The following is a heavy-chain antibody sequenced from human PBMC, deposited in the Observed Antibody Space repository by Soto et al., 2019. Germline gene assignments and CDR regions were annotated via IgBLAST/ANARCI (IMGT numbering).Heavy chain of an antibody. J-gene: IGHJ6*02. D-gene: IGHD2-15*01. CDR2: ISYDGSNK. CDR1: GFTFSSYG. V-gene: IGHV3-30*18. CDR3: AKVGTGYCSGGSCNGMDV. Sequence: QVQLVESGGGVVQPGRSLRLSCAASGFTFSSYGMHWVRQAPGKGLEWVAVISYDGSNKYYADSVKGRFTISRDNSKNTLYLQMNNLRAEDTAVYYCAKVGTGYCSGGSCNGMDVWGQGTTVTVSS.